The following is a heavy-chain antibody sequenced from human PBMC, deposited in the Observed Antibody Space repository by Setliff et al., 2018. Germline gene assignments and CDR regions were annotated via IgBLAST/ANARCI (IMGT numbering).Heavy chain of an antibody. D-gene: IGHD3-9*01. CDR2: ISTTGDTI. CDR3: AREGPFSPLFGAGYYLADY. Sequence: PVGSLRLSCTASKFSFSSYFMAWIRQTPGKGLEWPSYISTTGDTISYADSVKGRFTVSRDNAKNSVYLQMNSLRAEDTAVYHCAREGPFSPLFGAGYYLADYWGQGTLVTVSS. J-gene: IGHJ4*02. CDR1: KFSFSSYF. V-gene: IGHV3-11*04.